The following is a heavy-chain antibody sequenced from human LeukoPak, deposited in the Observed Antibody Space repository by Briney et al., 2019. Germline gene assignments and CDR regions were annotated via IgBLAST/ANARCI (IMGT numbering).Heavy chain of an antibody. D-gene: IGHD6-25*01. CDR3: VRDQGRRGVPVSSISAGISNWFDP. V-gene: IGHV4-4*07. Sequence: PWDTLSLTCSVSGGSISGDHWSWIPQPAGEGLEWIRRIYTGSGTTNYNPSLKSRGTMSADTSKNQVSLILSSVTAADTAVYYCVRDQGRRGVPVSSISAGISNWFDPWGQGTLVTVYS. CDR1: GGSISGDH. J-gene: IGHJ5*02. CDR2: IYTGSGTT.